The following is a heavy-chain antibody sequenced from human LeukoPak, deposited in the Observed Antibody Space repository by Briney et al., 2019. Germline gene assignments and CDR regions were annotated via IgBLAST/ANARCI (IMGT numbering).Heavy chain of an antibody. Sequence: SVKVSCKASGGTFSSYTISWVRQAPGQGLEWMGRIIPILGIANYAQKLQGRVTITADKSTSTAYMELSSLRSEDTAVYYCARGPAPCYYDSSGYAEYFQHWGQGTLVTVSS. CDR2: IIPILGIA. V-gene: IGHV1-69*02. J-gene: IGHJ1*01. CDR1: GGTFSSYT. D-gene: IGHD3-22*01. CDR3: ARGPAPCYYDSSGYAEYFQH.